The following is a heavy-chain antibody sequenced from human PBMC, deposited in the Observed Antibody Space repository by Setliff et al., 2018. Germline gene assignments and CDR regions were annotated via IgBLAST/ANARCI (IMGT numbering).Heavy chain of an antibody. Sequence: PSDTLSLTCAVYGGSFSGYSWSWIRQPPGKGLQWIGYISYSGATNYNPSLKSRVTISVDTSKNQFSLKLSSVTAADTAVYYCARHTIAMSTIISYFDYWGQGTLVTVSS. J-gene: IGHJ4*02. V-gene: IGHV4-59*08. CDR2: ISYSGAT. CDR3: ARHTIAMSTIISYFDY. D-gene: IGHD3-10*01. CDR1: GGSFSGYS.